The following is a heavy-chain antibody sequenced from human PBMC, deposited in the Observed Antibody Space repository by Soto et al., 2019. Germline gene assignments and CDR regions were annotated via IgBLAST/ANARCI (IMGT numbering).Heavy chain of an antibody. Sequence: SETLSLTCTVSGGSISSCSYYWGWIRQPPGKGLEWIGSIYYSGSTYYNPSLKSRVTISVDTSKKQFSLKVSSVTAADTAVYYCARLPRWSGYMGMYYMDVWGKGTTVTVSS. D-gene: IGHD3-3*01. CDR2: IYYSGST. CDR3: ARLPRWSGYMGMYYMDV. CDR1: GGSISSCSYY. V-gene: IGHV4-39*01. J-gene: IGHJ6*03.